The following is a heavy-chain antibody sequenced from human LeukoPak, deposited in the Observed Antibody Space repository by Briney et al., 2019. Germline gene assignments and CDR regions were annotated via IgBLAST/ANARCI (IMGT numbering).Heavy chain of an antibody. CDR1: GFXVSSNY. CDR3: ARDRVAPMGAYYYGMDV. J-gene: IGHJ6*02. Sequence: PGGSLRLSCAASGFXVSSNYISWVRQAPGKGREWVSSMYSGGSTYYADSVKGRFTISRDNSTNTLYPQMNSLRAEDTAVYYCARDRVAPMGAYYYGMDVWGQGTTVTVSS. V-gene: IGHV3-53*01. D-gene: IGHD3-16*01. CDR2: MYSGGST.